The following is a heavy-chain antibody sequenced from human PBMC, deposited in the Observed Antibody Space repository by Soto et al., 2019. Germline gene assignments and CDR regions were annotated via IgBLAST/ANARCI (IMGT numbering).Heavy chain of an antibody. CDR2: IIPIFGTA. CDR1: GGTFSSYA. CDR3: ARARDTYYYDSSAPMGGYYFDY. D-gene: IGHD3-22*01. J-gene: IGHJ4*02. V-gene: IGHV1-69*13. Sequence: SVKVACKASGGTFSSYAISWVRQAPGQGLEWMGGIIPIFGTANYAQKFQGRVTITADESTSTAYMELSSLRSEDTAVYYCARARDTYYYDSSAPMGGYYFDYWGQGTLVTVS.